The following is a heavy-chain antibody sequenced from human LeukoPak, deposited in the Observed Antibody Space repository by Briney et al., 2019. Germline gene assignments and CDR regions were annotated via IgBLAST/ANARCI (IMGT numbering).Heavy chain of an antibody. CDR1: GFTFSDYY. J-gene: IGHJ1*01. D-gene: IGHD1-26*01. V-gene: IGHV4-34*01. Sequence: KPGGSLRLSCAASGFTFSDYYMSWIRQPPGKGLEWIGEINHSGSTNYNPSLKSRVTISVDTSKNQFSLKLSSVTAADTAVYYCARVNFSGSFHGEYFQHWGQGTLVTVSS. CDR2: INHSGST. CDR3: ARVNFSGSFHGEYFQH.